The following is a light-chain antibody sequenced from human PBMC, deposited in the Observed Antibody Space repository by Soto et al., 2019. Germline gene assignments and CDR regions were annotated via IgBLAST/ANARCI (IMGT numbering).Light chain of an antibody. CDR2: GTS. J-gene: IGKJ2*01. Sequence: ENVLTQSPGTLSLSPGKRATLSCRASQSVDSSYLAWYQQKPGQAPMLLIYGTSSRATGIPDRFSGSGSGTDFTLTINRLEPEDFAVYYCQHYGSSIYTFGQGTKLEIK. CDR3: QHYGSSIYT. CDR1: QSVDSSY. V-gene: IGKV3-20*01.